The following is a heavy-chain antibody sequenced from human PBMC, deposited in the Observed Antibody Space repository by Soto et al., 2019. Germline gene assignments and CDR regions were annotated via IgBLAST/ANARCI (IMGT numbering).Heavy chain of an antibody. CDR1: GFTFRSYG. CDR2: IWYDGSKK. V-gene: IGHV3-33*01. Sequence: QVQLVESGGGVVQPGRSLRLSCAASGFTFRSYGMHWVRQAPGKGLEWAAVIWYDGSKKYYADSVKGRFTISRDNSKNTLFLQMDSLRAEDTAVYYCARGYGGNSVGLDYWGQGTLVTVSS. CDR3: ARGYGGNSVGLDY. D-gene: IGHD4-17*01. J-gene: IGHJ4*02.